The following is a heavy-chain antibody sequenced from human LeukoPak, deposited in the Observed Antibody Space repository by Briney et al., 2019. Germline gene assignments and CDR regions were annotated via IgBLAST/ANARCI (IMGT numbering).Heavy chain of an antibody. D-gene: IGHD2-15*01. CDR2: ISTYNGDT. Sequence: ASVKVSCKASGYTFISYGISWLRQAPGQGPEWMGWISTYNGDTNYARNLQGRATMTTDTSTSTAYMELRSLRSDDTAVYYCARAKLGYCSDGSCYGAEYFQHWGQGTLVTVSS. CDR3: ARAKLGYCSDGSCYGAEYFQH. V-gene: IGHV1-18*01. CDR1: GYTFISYG. J-gene: IGHJ1*01.